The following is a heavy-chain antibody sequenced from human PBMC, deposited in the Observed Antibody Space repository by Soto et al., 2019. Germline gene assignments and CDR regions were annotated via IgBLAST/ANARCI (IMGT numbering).Heavy chain of an antibody. CDR3: ARVRGGNYYGSGNYYYYMDV. J-gene: IGHJ6*03. CDR1: GGSVSSYY. Sequence: PSETLSLTCTVSGGSVSSYYWSWIRQSPGKGLEWIGYIYYSGSTKYKPSLKSRVTISVDTSKNQFSLKLSSVTAADTAVYYCARVRGGNYYGSGNYYYYMDVWGKGTTVTVSS. CDR2: IYYSGST. V-gene: IGHV4-59*02. D-gene: IGHD3-10*01.